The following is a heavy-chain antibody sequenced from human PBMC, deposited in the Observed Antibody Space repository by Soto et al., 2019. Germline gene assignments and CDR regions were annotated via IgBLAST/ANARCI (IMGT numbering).Heavy chain of an antibody. Sequence: GESLKISCRGSGYTFTSYWIAWVRQMPGKGLEWMGIIYPGDSDTRYSPSFQGQVTSSADKSISTAYPQWSSLKASDTAMYYCARLPSCSGGSRYPGNLGYYYGMDVWGQGTVVTVSS. V-gene: IGHV5-51*01. CDR1: GYTFTSYW. D-gene: IGHD2-15*01. J-gene: IGHJ6*02. CDR2: IYPGDSDT. CDR3: ARLPSCSGGSRYPGNLGYYYGMDV.